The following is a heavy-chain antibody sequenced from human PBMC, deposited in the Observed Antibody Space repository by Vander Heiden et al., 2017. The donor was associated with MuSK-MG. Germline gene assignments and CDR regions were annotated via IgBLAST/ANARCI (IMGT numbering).Heavy chain of an antibody. Sequence: EVQLLESGGRLVQPGGSLRLPRAAPAFTSRRNAMNAVRPPPGRGLEWVSGISPSGDSTYYADSVKGRFTISRDNSKNTLFLQMNTLRAEDTAVYYCAKNGGIHKRDCFGFWGQGTLVTVSS. CDR1: AFTSRRNA. CDR2: ISPSGDST. D-gene: IGHD2-8*01. V-gene: IGHV3-23*01. CDR3: AKNGGIHKRDCFGF. J-gene: IGHJ4*02.